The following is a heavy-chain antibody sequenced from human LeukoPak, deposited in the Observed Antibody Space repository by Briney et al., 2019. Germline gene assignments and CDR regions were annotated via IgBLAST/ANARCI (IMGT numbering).Heavy chain of an antibody. CDR2: INNDGSSA. Sequence: GGSLRLSCAASGLTFNNYWIHWVRQVPGKGLVWVSRINNDGSSASYVDSVKGRFTISRDNAKNTLFLQMNSLRAEDTAVYYCARRGTGHGMDVWGQGTTVIVSS. CDR1: GLTFNNYW. J-gene: IGHJ6*02. CDR3: ARRGTGHGMDV. V-gene: IGHV3-74*01. D-gene: IGHD1-1*01.